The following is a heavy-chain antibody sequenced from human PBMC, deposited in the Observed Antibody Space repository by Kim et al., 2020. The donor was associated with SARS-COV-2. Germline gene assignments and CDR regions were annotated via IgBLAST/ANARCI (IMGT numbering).Heavy chain of an antibody. V-gene: IGHV1-3*01. J-gene: IGHJ4*02. CDR2: INAGDGNT. CDR1: GYTFTAFP. Sequence: ASVKVSCKASGYTFTAFPIHWVRQAPGQRLEWMGSINAGDGNTIYSQKFQGRVTFTRDTFANTVYIEVSSLKSEDAAIYYCARAADSGTFYRLPDNWGQGPLVTVSS. D-gene: IGHD1-26*01. CDR3: ARAADSGTFYRLPDN.